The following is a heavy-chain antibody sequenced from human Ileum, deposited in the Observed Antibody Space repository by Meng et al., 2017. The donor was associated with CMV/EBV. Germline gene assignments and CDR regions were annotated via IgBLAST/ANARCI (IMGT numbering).Heavy chain of an antibody. J-gene: IGHJ5*02. V-gene: IGHV4-4*07. CDR1: GGSVSSYY. Sequence: QLQLQESRPRLLKPSDTLSLTCTVTGGSVSSYYWTWIRQSAGKGLEWIGRIHPSGTTDDNHSLRGRVTMSLDTSKNQFSLKLTSVTAADTAVYYCARAAARGVPVDLWGQGTLVTVSS. CDR3: ARAAARGVPVDL. CDR2: IHPSGTT. D-gene: IGHD3-10*01.